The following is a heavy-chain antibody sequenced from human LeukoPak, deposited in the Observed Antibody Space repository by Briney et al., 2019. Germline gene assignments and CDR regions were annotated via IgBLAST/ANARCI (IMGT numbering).Heavy chain of an antibody. J-gene: IGHJ4*02. CDR2: IYPGDSDT. V-gene: IGHV5-51*01. D-gene: IGHD3-10*01. CDR3: SSLVSHRAWPLDY. Sequence: GVSLKISCKGSGSRFTSYWIGWVRLMPGKGLEWMGIIYPGDSDTRYSPSFQGHVTISPDKSITTAYLPWSSLTPSHPPLYYCSSLVSHRAWPLDYWGQGTLVTVSS. CDR1: GSRFTSYW.